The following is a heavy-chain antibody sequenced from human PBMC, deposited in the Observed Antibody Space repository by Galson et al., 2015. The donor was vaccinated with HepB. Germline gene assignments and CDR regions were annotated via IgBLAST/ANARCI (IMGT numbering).Heavy chain of an antibody. CDR2: IIPIFGTA. CDR3: ARDIRYYYDSSGYLYGYYYYGMDV. V-gene: IGHV1-69*13. D-gene: IGHD3-22*01. J-gene: IGHJ6*02. Sequence: SVKVSCKASGGTFSSYAISWVRQAPGQGLEWMGGIIPIFGTANYAQKFQGRVTITADESTSTAYMELSSLRSEDTAVYYCARDIRYYYDSSGYLYGYYYYGMDVWGQGTTVTVSS. CDR1: GGTFSSYA.